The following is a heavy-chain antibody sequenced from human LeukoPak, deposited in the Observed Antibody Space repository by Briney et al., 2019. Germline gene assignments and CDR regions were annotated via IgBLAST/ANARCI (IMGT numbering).Heavy chain of an antibody. CDR3: AKGPNMVRGAPFDY. CDR2: ISGSGGST. J-gene: IGHJ4*02. Sequence: PGGSLRLSCAASKFAFSSYTMSWVRQAPGKGLEWVSAISGSGGSTYYADSVKGRFTISRDNSKNTLYLQMNSLRAEDTAVYYCAKGPNMVRGAPFDYWGQGTLVTVSS. V-gene: IGHV3-23*01. CDR1: KFAFSSYT. D-gene: IGHD3-10*01.